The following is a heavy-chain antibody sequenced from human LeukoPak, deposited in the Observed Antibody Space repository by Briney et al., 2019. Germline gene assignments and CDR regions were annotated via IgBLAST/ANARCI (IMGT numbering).Heavy chain of an antibody. V-gene: IGHV4-34*01. CDR1: GGSFSGYY. J-gene: IGHJ4*02. CDR3: ARGGGYCSSTSCPPRY. D-gene: IGHD2-2*01. Sequence: SETLSLTCAVYGGSFSGYYWSWIRQPPGKGLEWIGEINHSGSTNYNPSLKSRVTISVDTSKNQLSLKLSSVTAADTAVYYCARGGGYCSSTSCPPRYWGQGTLVTVSS. CDR2: INHSGST.